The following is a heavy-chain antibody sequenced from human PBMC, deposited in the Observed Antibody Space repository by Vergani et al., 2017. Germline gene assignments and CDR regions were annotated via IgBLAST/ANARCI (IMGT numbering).Heavy chain of an antibody. D-gene: IGHD6-19*01. CDR3: AKDIAGRGGSGWYVFDY. CDR1: GFTFSSYE. J-gene: IGHJ4*02. V-gene: IGHV3-48*03. CDR2: ISSSGSTK. Sequence: EVQLVESGGGLVQPGGSLRLSCAASGFTFSSYEMNWVRQAPGKGLEWVSYISSSGSTKYYADSVKGRFTISRDNAKNSLYLQMNSLRAEDTALYYCAKDIAGRGGSGWYVFDYWGQGTLVTVSS.